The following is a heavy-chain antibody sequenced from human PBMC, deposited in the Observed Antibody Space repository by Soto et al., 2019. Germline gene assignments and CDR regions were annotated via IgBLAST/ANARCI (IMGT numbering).Heavy chain of an antibody. CDR2: VNHNNGDT. Sequence: QVQLVQSGAELKKPGASVKVSCKASGYTFSNYDMNWVRQATGRGPEWIGWVNHNNGDTGYAQKFQGRVTMTTDISTTTAYMELTSLRSEDTAIYYCAKVSRKGSAIDFDYWGQGTLITVSS. V-gene: IGHV1-8*01. J-gene: IGHJ4*02. CDR3: AKVSRKGSAIDFDY. D-gene: IGHD3-10*01. CDR1: GYTFSNYD.